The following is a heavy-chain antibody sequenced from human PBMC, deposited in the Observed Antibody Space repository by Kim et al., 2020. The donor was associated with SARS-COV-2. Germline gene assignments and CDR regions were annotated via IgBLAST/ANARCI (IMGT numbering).Heavy chain of an antibody. CDR2: TV. CDR3: ARFYLSYFDY. Sequence: TVYYADSVKGRFTISRDNPMKSLYLQMNSLRAEDTAVYYCARFYLSYFDYWGQGSRVTVSS. D-gene: IGHD3-16*01. J-gene: IGHJ4*02. V-gene: IGHV3-11*04.